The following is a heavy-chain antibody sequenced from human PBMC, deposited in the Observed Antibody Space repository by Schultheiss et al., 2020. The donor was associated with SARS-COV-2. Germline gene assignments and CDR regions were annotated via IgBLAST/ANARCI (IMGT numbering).Heavy chain of an antibody. CDR3: ARDLSRGSYLGGNWFDP. V-gene: IGHV1-8*02. Sequence: ASVKVSCKASGYTFTGYYMHWVRQAPGQGLEWMGWMNPNSGNTGYAQKFQGRVTMTRNTSISTAYMELSRLRSDDTAVYYCARDLSRGSYLGGNWFDPWGQGTLVTVSS. J-gene: IGHJ5*02. CDR2: MNPNSGNT. D-gene: IGHD1-26*01. CDR1: GYTFTGYY.